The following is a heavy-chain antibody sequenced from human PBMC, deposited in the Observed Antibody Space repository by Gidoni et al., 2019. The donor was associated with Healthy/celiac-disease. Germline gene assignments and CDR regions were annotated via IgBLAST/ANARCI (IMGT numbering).Heavy chain of an antibody. CDR1: GFPFSSYG. CDR2: ISYDGSNK. J-gene: IGHJ4*02. D-gene: IGHD6-13*01. Sequence: QVQLVESGGGVVQPGRSLRLSCAASGFPFSSYGMHWVRQAPGKGLEWVAVISYDGSNKYYADSVKGRFTISRDNSKNTLYLQMNSLRAEDTAVYYCAKEVMEQQLWWWYEAWGQGTLVTVSS. CDR3: AKEVMEQQLWWWYEA. V-gene: IGHV3-30*18.